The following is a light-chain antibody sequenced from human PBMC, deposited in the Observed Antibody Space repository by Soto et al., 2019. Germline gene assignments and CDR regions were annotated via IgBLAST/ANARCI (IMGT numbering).Light chain of an antibody. CDR2: SPS. CDR3: QQHGSSPPT. V-gene: IGKV3-20*01. Sequence: EIVLTQSPGTLSLSPGERATLSCRAGQGVTSAFLAWYQQTPGQAPRLLIHSPSSRAAGIPDRFSGSGSGTDFTLIISRLEPEDFAVYYCQQHGSSPPTFGQGTKLEIK. CDR1: QGVTSAF. J-gene: IGKJ2*01.